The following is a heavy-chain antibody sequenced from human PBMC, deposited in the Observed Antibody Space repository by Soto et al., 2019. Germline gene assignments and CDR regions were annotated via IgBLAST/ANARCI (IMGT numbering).Heavy chain of an antibody. D-gene: IGHD5-18*01. CDR3: ARDRDRYGYYYYYGMDV. V-gene: IGHV3-30-3*01. Sequence: PGGSLRLSCAASGFTFSNYAMHWVRQAPGKGLEWVAVISYDGSNKYYADSVKGRFTISRDNSKNTLYLQMNSLRAEDTAVYYCARDRDRYGYYYYYGMDVWGQGTTVTVSS. CDR2: ISYDGSNK. J-gene: IGHJ6*02. CDR1: GFTFSNYA.